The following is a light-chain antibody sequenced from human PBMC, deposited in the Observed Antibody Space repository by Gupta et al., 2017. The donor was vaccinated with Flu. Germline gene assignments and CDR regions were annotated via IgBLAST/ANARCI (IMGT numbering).Light chain of an antibody. J-gene: IGLJ3*02. CDR1: SSDVGGSNY. V-gene: IGLV2-8*01. CDR2: EVT. CDR3: SSYAGNNNVV. Sequence: QSALNQPPSASGSPGQSVTISCAGTSSDVGGSNYVSWYQQHPGIAPKLMIYEVTKRSSGVPDRFSGSKSANTASLIVSGLQAEDEADYYCSSYAGNNNVVFGGGTKLTVL.